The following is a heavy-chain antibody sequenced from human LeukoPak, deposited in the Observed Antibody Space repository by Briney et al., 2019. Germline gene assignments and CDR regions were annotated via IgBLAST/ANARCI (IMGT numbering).Heavy chain of an antibody. D-gene: IGHD5-12*01. V-gene: IGHV3-48*03. CDR3: ARGSYTGFDLYFDS. CDR1: GFTFSTLE. Sequence: GGSLRLSCAPSGFTFSTLEMAWVRQAPGKGLEWVSYMSKDGRTIYYADSVKGRFTISRDNTRNSLFLQLNSLSADDAGFYYCARGSYTGFDLYFDSWGQGTLVTISS. CDR2: MSKDGRTI. J-gene: IGHJ4*02.